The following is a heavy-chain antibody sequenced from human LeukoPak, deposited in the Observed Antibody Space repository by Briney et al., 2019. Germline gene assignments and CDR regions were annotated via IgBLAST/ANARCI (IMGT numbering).Heavy chain of an antibody. CDR3: ATDSGDFYGDSTWAFDY. Sequence: ASVKVSCKVSGYTLTELSMHWVRQAPGKGLEWMGGFDPEDGETIYAQKFQGRVTMTEDTSTDTAYMELSSLRSEDTAVYYCATDSGDFYGDSTWAFDYWGQETLVTVSS. V-gene: IGHV1-24*01. CDR2: FDPEDGET. CDR1: GYTLTELS. D-gene: IGHD4-17*01. J-gene: IGHJ4*02.